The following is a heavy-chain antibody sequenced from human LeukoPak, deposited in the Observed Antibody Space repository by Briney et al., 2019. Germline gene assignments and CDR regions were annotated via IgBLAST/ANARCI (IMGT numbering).Heavy chain of an antibody. D-gene: IGHD6-13*01. Sequence: PGGSLRLSCAASGFTFSTYWMHWVRQAPGKGLVWVSHINSDGRNTTYADSVTGRFTISRDNAKNPLYLQMNSLRAEDTAVYSCARVLAQQQGYWGQGTLVTVSS. CDR1: GFTFSTYW. J-gene: IGHJ4*02. CDR2: INSDGRNT. CDR3: ARVLAQQQGY. V-gene: IGHV3-74*01.